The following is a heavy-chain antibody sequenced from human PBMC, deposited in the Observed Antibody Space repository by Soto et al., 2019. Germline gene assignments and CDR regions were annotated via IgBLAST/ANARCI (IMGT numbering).Heavy chain of an antibody. CDR2: ISWNSDTI. CDR3: AKALPPGSYYKPLHY. CDR1: GFTFDHYA. D-gene: IGHD3-10*01. V-gene: IGHV3-9*01. J-gene: IGHJ4*02. Sequence: EVQLVESGGGLVQPGRSLRLSFAASGFTFDHYAIHWVRQAPGKGLEWVSGISWNSDTIGYADSVKGRFTISRDSAKNSVYLQMNSLRPEDTALYYCAKALPPGSYYKPLHYWGQGTLVTVSS.